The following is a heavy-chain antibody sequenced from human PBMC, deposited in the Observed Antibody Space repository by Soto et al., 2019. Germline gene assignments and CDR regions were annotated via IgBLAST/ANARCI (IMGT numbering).Heavy chain of an antibody. J-gene: IGHJ6*02. CDR3: ARDVLRFCSGGSCYSFYVSDGMDV. Sequence: SLRLSCAASGFTFSSYGMHWVRQAPGKGLEWEAVIWYDGSNKYYADSVKGRFTISRDNSKNTLYLQMNSLRAEDTAVHYCARDVLRFCSGGSCYSFYVSDGMDVWGQGTTVPVSS. CDR2: IWYDGSNK. CDR1: GFTFSSYG. V-gene: IGHV3-33*01. D-gene: IGHD2-15*01.